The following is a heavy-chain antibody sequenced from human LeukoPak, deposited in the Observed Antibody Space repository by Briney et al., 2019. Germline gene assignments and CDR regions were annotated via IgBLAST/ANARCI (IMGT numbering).Heavy chain of an antibody. J-gene: IGHJ5*02. CDR1: GFTFSSYW. V-gene: IGHV3-7*01. D-gene: IGHD3-3*01. Sequence: PGGSLRLSCAASGFTFSSYWMSWVRQAPGKGLEWVANIKQDGSEKYYVDSVKGRFTISRDNAKNSLYLQMNSLRAEDTAVYYCATENAYYDFWSGYYRNLNWFDLWGQGTLVTVSS. CDR2: IKQDGSEK. CDR3: ATENAYYDFWSGYYRNLNWFDL.